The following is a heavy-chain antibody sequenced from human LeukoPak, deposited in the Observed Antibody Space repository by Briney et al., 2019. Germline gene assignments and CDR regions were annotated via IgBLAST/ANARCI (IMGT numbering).Heavy chain of an antibody. CDR3: VTGFTTMAVDYFDY. D-gene: IGHD5-18*01. V-gene: IGHV1-24*01. CDR2: SDPEDGER. Sequence: GASVKVSCKVSGKTLSDLSIHWLRQPPGKGLEWLGGSDPEDGERIYAQMFQGRVTMTEDTSIDTAYTELSSLRSEDTAVYYCVTGFTTMAVDYFDYWGQGTLVTVSP. J-gene: IGHJ4*02. CDR1: GKTLSDLS.